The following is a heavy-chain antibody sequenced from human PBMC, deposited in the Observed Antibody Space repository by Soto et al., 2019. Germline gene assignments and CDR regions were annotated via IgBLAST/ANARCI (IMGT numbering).Heavy chain of an antibody. J-gene: IGHJ4*02. V-gene: IGHV4-39*01. D-gene: IGHD6-6*01. CDR1: GGSISSSSYY. CDR2: IYYSGST. CDR3: ARHLPAPYSSSSFDY. Sequence: QLQLQESGPGLVKPSETLSLTCTVSGGSISSSSYYWGWIRQPPGKGLEWIGSIYYSGSTYYNPSLKSRVTISVDTSKNQFSLKLSSVTAADTAVYYCARHLPAPYSSSSFDYWGQGTLVTVSS.